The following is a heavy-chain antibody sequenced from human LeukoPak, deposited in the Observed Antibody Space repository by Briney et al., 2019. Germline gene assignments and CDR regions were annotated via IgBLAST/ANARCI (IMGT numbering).Heavy chain of an antibody. CDR1: GGSISSYY. V-gene: IGHV4-59*01. Sequence: PSEALSLTCTVSGGSISSYYWSWIRQPPGKGLEWVGYIYYSGSTNYNPSLKSRVTISVDTSKNQFSLKLSSVTAADTAVYYCARGSITMIVVWGQGTLVTVSS. CDR3: ARGSITMIVV. CDR2: IYYSGST. D-gene: IGHD3-22*01. J-gene: IGHJ4*02.